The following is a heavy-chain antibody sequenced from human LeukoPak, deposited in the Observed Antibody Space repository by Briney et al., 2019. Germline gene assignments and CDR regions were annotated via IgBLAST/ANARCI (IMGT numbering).Heavy chain of an antibody. CDR1: GGSISSSSYY. D-gene: IGHD3-3*01. J-gene: IGHJ4*02. V-gene: IGHV4-39*01. CDR3: ARALFGVVPFDY. CDR2: IYYSGST. Sequence: PSETLSLTCTVSGGSISSSSYYWGWIRQPPGKGLEWIGSIYYSGSTYYNPSLESRVTISVDTSKNQFSLKLSSVTAADTAVYYCARALFGVVPFDYWGQGTLVTVSS.